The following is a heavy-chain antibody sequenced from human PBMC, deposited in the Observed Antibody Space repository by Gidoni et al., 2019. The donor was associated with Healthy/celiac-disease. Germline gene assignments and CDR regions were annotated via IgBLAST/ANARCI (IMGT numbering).Heavy chain of an antibody. V-gene: IGHV3-9*01. CDR1: GFTFADYA. CDR2: ISWNSGRI. D-gene: IGHD4-17*01. Sequence: EVQLVESGGGLVQPGRSLRLSCAASGFTFADYAMHWVRQAPGKGLEWVSGISWNSGRIGYADSVKGRFTISRDNDKNSLYLQMNSLRAEDTALYYCAKDLDYGDLGYYGMDVWGQGTTVTVSS. CDR3: AKDLDYGDLGYYGMDV. J-gene: IGHJ6*02.